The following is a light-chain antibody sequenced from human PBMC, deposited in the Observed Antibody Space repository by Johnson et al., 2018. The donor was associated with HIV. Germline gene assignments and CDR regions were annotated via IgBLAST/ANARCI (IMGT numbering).Light chain of an antibody. CDR2: ENN. J-gene: IGLJ1*01. V-gene: IGLV1-51*02. CDR1: SSNIGKNY. Sequence: HSVLTQPPSVSAAPGQKVTISCSGSSSNIGKNYVSWYQQLPGKAPKLLIYENNKRPSGIPDRFSGSKSGTSATLGITGLQPGDEADYYCGTWDSSLSAGQGVFGTGTKVTVL. CDR3: GTWDSSLSAGQGV.